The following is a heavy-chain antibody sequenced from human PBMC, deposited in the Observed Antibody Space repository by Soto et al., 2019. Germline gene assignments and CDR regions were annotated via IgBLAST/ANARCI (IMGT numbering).Heavy chain of an antibody. D-gene: IGHD1-26*01. V-gene: IGHV3-53*01. J-gene: IGHJ4*02. CDR3: ARDDSGSYNFDH. CDR2: IYSGGNT. CDR1: GFIVSSNY. Sequence: EVQLVESGGGLIQPGGSLRLSCAASGFIVSSNYMSWVRQAPGKGLEWVSVIYSGGNTYYAESVKGRFTISRDNSKNTLYLQMNSLRAEDTAVYYCARDDSGSYNFDHWGQGTLVTVSS.